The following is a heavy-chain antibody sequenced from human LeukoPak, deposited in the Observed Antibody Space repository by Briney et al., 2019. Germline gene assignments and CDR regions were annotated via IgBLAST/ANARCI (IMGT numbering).Heavy chain of an antibody. CDR3: VSPVFINF. D-gene: IGHD1-14*01. CDR2: TGSDGDGT. V-gene: IGHV3-64D*06. Sequence: GGSLRLSCSASGFPFSPLGMHWVGQAPGRGLEHVSTTGSDGDGTYYADSVKDRFIISRDNSKNAVYLQMSSLRPEDTAVYYCVSPVFINFWGQGTLVTVSS. CDR1: GFPFSPLG. J-gene: IGHJ4*01.